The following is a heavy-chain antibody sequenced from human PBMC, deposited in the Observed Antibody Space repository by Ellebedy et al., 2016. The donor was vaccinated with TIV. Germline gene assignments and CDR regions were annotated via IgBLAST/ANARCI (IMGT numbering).Heavy chain of an antibody. J-gene: IGHJ6*02. CDR1: GNPSTNYV. V-gene: IGHV1-18*04. CDR2: DNPYNGHT. CDR3: ARSDLRLLLLYYYGMDV. D-gene: IGHD2-15*01. Sequence: AASVKVSCKVSGNPSTNYVVIWVRQAPGEGLEWMGWDNPYNGHTNYAQKFQGRLNLTTDTSTSTAYMDLRSLTSDDTAVYYSARSDLRLLLLYYYGMDVWGQGTAVTVSS.